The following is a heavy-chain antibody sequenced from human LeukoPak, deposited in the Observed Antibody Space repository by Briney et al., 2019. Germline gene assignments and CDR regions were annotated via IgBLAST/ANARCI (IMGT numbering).Heavy chain of an antibody. CDR2: ISSSSSTI. D-gene: IGHD3-22*01. J-gene: IGHJ4*02. V-gene: IGHV3-48*04. Sequence: GGSLRLSCAASGFTFSSYSMNWVRQAPGKGLEWVSYISSSSSTIYYADSVKGRFTISRDNAKNSLYLQMNSLRAEDTALYYCARETYYYDSSGYYGYWGQGTLVTVSS. CDR3: ARETYYYDSSGYYGY. CDR1: GFTFSSYS.